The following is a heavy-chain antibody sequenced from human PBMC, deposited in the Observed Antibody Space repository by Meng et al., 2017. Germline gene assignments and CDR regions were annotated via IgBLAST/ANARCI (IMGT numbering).Heavy chain of an antibody. Sequence: QMQMEQAGAEVKKHGAPVKVSCKATGYTCTGYYMHWVRQAPGQGLEWMGRINPNSGGTNYAQKFQGRVTMTRDTSISTAYMELSRLRSDDTAVYYCARGDWGSLSFDYWSQGTLVTVSS. CDR3: ARGDWGSLSFDY. V-gene: IGHV1-2*06. D-gene: IGHD7-27*01. CDR2: INPNSGGT. J-gene: IGHJ4*02. CDR1: GYTCTGYY.